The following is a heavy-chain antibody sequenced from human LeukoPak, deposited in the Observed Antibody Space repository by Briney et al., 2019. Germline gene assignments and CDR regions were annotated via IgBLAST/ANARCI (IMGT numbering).Heavy chain of an antibody. CDR2: IYYSGST. J-gene: IGHJ5*02. CDR3: ARDRLTYYYDSSGLNWFDP. V-gene: IGHV4-59*12. D-gene: IGHD3-22*01. Sequence: SETLSLTCTVSGGSISSYYWSWIRQPPGKGLEWIGYIYYSGSTNYNPSLKSRVTMSVDTSKNQFSLKLSSVTAADTAVYYCARDRLTYYYDSSGLNWFDPWGQGTLVTVSS. CDR1: GGSISSYY.